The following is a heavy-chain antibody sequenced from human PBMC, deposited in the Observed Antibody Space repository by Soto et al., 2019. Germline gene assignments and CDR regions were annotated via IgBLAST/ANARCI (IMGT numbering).Heavy chain of an antibody. D-gene: IGHD3-22*01. V-gene: IGHV1-2*04. CDR1: GYTFTGYY. CDR3: ARGIGYYDSSGLPPPYYYGMDV. CDR2: INPNSGGT. Sequence: GASVKVSCKASGYTFTGYYMHWVRQAPGQGLEWMGWINPNSGGTNYAQKFQGWVTMTRDTSMSTAYMELSRLRSDDTAVYYCARGIGYYDSSGLPPPYYYGMDVWGQGTTVTVSS. J-gene: IGHJ6*02.